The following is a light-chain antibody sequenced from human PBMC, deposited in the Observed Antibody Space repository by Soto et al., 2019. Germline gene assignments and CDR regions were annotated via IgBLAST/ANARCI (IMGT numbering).Light chain of an antibody. CDR3: QQYNSYSWT. Sequence: DIQMSHSRSTVSSSEGDRVTIPFRASQSISSWLAWYQQKPGKAPKLLIYKASSLESGVPSRFSGSGSGTEFTLTISSLQPDDFATYYCQQYNSYSWTFGQGAKV. CDR1: QSISSW. J-gene: IGKJ1*01. CDR2: KAS. V-gene: IGKV1-5*03.